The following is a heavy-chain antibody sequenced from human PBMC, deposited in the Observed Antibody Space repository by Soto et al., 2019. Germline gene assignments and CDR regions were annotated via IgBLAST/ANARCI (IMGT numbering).Heavy chain of an antibody. V-gene: IGHV1-8*01. CDR3: ARYLEGYYYYGMDV. Sequence: ASVKVSCKAAGYTFTSYDINWVRQATGQGLEWMGWMNPNSGNTGYAQKLQGRVTMTTDTSTSTAYMELRSLRSDDTAVYYCARYLEGYYYYGMDVWGQGTTVTVSS. CDR1: GYTFTSYD. CDR2: MNPNSGNT. J-gene: IGHJ6*02.